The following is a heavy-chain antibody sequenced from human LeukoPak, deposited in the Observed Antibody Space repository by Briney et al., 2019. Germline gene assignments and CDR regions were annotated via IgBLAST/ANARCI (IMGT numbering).Heavy chain of an antibody. CDR3: ARDPYSGSYGADYYYYMDV. J-gene: IGHJ6*03. D-gene: IGHD1-26*01. Sequence: PGGSLRLSCAASGFTFSSYWMSWVRQVPGRGLEWVSSITSGSSHIYYADSVKGRFTISRDNAKSSLYLQMNSLRAEDTAVYYCARDPYSGSYGADYYYYMDVWGKGTTVTISS. CDR2: ITSGSSHI. V-gene: IGHV3-21*01. CDR1: GFTFSSYW.